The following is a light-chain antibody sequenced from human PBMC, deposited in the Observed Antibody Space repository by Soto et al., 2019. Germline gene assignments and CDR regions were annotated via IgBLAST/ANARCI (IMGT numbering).Light chain of an antibody. V-gene: IGKV1-33*01. CDR3: QQYDNLPLT. CDR1: QDISNY. Sequence: DLQMTQSPSSLSASVGDRVTITCQASQDISNYLNWYQQKPGKAPKLLIYDASNLETGVPSRLSGSGSGTDFTFTISSLQPADIATYYCQQYDNLPLTFGGGTKVEIK. CDR2: DAS. J-gene: IGKJ4*01.